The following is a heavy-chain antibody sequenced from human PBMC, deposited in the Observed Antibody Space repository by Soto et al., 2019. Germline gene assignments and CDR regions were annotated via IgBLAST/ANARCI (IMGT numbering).Heavy chain of an antibody. Sequence: QVQLVQSGAEVKMSGASVKVSCEASGYPFSAFDINWVRQAGGQGLEWMGWMNPDSGDTAFAQRFQDRITMTRSTSISTAYMELSRLTSDDTAVYFCVRQPGGVATPGDDYWGQGTLVTVSS. CDR3: VRQPGGVATPGDDY. D-gene: IGHD2-15*01. CDR1: GYPFSAFD. J-gene: IGHJ4*02. CDR2: MNPDSGDT. V-gene: IGHV1-8*01.